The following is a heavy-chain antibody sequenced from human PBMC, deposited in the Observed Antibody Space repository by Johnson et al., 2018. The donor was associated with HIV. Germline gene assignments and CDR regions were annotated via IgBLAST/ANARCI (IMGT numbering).Heavy chain of an antibody. V-gene: IGHV3-11*04. J-gene: IGHJ3*02. CDR3: ASPHWGGAFDI. CDR2: ISSSGSTI. CDR1: GFTFSDYY. D-gene: IGHD2-21*01. Sequence: QVQLVESGGGLVKPGGSLRLSCAASGFTFSDYYMSWIRQAPGKGLEWVSYISSSGSTIYYGDPVKGRFTISRDNAKKILYLLLTRLRAEDTAVYYCASPHWGGAFDIWGQGTMVTVSS.